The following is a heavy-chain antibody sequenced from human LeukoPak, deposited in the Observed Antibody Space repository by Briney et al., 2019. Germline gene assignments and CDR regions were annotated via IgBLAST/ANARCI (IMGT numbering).Heavy chain of an antibody. J-gene: IGHJ4*02. CDR1: GGSILTTNW. Sequence: PSETLSLTCAVSGGSILTTNWWSWVRQPPGKGLEWIGEVYLSGASNYNPSLKRRVNMSIDKSKNQLSLELTSVTAADTAIYYCTRESGAFSPFGFWGQGTLVTVSS. CDR3: TRESGAFSPFGF. CDR2: VYLSGAS. D-gene: IGHD1-26*01. V-gene: IGHV4-4*02.